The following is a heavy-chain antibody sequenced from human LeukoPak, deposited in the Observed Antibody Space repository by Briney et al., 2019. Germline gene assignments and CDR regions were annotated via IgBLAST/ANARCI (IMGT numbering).Heavy chain of an antibody. V-gene: IGHV3-15*07. J-gene: IGHJ4*02. CDR3: TTGNWGPY. Sequence: GGSLRHSCAASGFTFNNAWMNWVRQAPGKGLEWVGRIKSKIDGGTTDFGAPVKGRFGISRDDSENTMYLHMNSLRTEDTAVYYCTTGNWGPYWGQGTLVTVSS. D-gene: IGHD7-27*01. CDR2: IKSKIDGGTT. CDR1: GFTFNNAW.